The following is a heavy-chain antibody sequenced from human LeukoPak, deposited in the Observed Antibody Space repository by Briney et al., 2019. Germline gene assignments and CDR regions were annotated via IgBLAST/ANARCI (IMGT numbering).Heavy chain of an antibody. V-gene: IGHV3-30*18. D-gene: IGHD6-19*01. CDR1: GFTFSTFG. CDR3: AKYTSSWSVGIDY. CDR2: ISYDGSNK. Sequence: GGSLRLSCEASGFTFSTFGLHWVRQAPGKGLEWVTVISYDGSNKFYADSVKGRFTISRDNSKNTLYLQMDSLRVDDTAVYYCAKYTSSWSVGIDYWGQGTLVTVSS. J-gene: IGHJ4*02.